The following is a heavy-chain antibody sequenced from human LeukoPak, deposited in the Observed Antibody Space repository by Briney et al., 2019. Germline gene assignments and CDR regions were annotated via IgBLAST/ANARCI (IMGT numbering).Heavy chain of an antibody. Sequence: SQTLSLTCTVSGVSVSSGSYYWGWLRQPPGKGLQWIGYIYYSRSTNYNPSIKRRVTISVDTSKTQFSLKLSSVTAADTAVYYCARRTYSSGWPNFDYWGQGTLVTVSS. CDR2: IYYSRST. CDR1: GVSVSSGSYY. D-gene: IGHD6-19*01. J-gene: IGHJ4*02. V-gene: IGHV4-61*01. CDR3: ARRTYSSGWPNFDY.